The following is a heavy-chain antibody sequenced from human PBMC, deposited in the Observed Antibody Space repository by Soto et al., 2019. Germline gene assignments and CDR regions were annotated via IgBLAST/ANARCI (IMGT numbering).Heavy chain of an antibody. Sequence: GGSLRLSCAASGFTFSSYAIHWVRQAPGKGLEWVAVISYDGSNKYYADSVKGRFTISRDNSKNTLYLQMNSLRAEDTAVYYCARAGGYSYGYYFDYLGQGTLLTVSS. J-gene: IGHJ4*02. CDR2: ISYDGSNK. CDR3: ARAGGYSYGYYFDY. V-gene: IGHV3-30-3*01. CDR1: GFTFSSYA. D-gene: IGHD5-18*01.